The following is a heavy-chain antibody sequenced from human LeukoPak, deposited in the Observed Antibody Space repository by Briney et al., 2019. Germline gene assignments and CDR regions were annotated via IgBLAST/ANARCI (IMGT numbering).Heavy chain of an antibody. CDR2: VYSGGSDGMP. D-gene: IGHD2-15*01. J-gene: IGHJ3*01. V-gene: IGHV4-59*02. CDR1: GDSATSDS. Sequence: SETLSLTCTVSGDSATSDSWTWIRQAPGKGLEWIGYVYSGGSDGMPFYNPSLQSRISTSQDTSKNEFYLNLTSVTAADTAIYYYARASVESGGAFDVWGQGTLVTVSS. CDR3: ARASVESGGAFDV.